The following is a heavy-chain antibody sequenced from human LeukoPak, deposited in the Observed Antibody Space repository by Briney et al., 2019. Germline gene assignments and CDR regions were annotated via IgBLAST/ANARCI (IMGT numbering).Heavy chain of an antibody. CDR1: GGTFSSFA. D-gene: IGHD2-21*02. CDR2: FIPIFGSA. CDR3: ARGGHIVVVTGYYFDY. V-gene: IGHV1-69*13. Sequence: GASVKVSCKASGGTFSSFAISWVRQAPGQGLEWMGGFIPIFGSAKYAQKFQGRVTITADESTSTAYMELSSLRSEDTAVYYCARGGHIVVVTGYYFDYWGQGTLVTVSS. J-gene: IGHJ4*02.